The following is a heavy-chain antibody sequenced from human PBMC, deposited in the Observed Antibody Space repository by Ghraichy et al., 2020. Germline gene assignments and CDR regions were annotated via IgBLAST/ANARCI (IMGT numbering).Heavy chain of an antibody. V-gene: IGHV3-64D*06. J-gene: IGHJ4*02. D-gene: IGHD2-8*02. CDR2: ISSNGDST. CDR3: VNRYCTGGRCYSDS. CDR1: GFTFSTYA. Sequence: GGSLRLSCSASGFTFSTYAMHWVRQAPGKGLEYVSAISSNGDSTYYADSVKGRFTIFRDNSKNTLYLHMSSLGAEDTAVYFCVNRYCTGGRCYSDSWGQGTLVTVSS.